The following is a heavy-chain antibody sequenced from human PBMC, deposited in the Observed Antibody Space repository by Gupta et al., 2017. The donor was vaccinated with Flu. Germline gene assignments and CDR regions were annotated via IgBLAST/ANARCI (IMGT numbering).Heavy chain of an antibody. CDR3: ARGTYSSSWSSNFDY. CDR2: INRSGST. D-gene: IGHD6-13*01. Sequence: WSWIRQSPGRGLEWIGEINRSGSTKYNPSLKSRVTISVDTSKNQFSLILTSVTAADTAVYYCARGTYSSSWSSNFDYWGQGTLVTVSS. J-gene: IGHJ4*02. V-gene: IGHV4-34*01.